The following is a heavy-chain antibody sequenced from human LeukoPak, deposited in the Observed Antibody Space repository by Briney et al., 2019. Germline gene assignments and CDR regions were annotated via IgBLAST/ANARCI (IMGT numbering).Heavy chain of an antibody. J-gene: IGHJ4*02. Sequence: GGSLRLSCAASGITVSSNYMSWVRQAPGKGLEWVSVLYSDGSTYYADSVKGRFTISRDNSKNTLYLQMNSLRGEDTAVYFCARRPDYGGTPTFDYWGQGTLVTLSS. D-gene: IGHD4-23*01. CDR1: GITVSSNY. V-gene: IGHV3-66*01. CDR2: LYSDGST. CDR3: ARRPDYGGTPTFDY.